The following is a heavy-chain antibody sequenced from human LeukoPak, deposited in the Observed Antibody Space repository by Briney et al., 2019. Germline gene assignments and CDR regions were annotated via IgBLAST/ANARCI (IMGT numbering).Heavy chain of an antibody. CDR3: ARDKRPGLDDAFDI. CDR2: IKQDGSEK. CDR1: GFTFSTYW. Sequence: GGSLRLSCAASGFTFSTYWMTWFRQAPGKGLEWMANIKQDGSEKYYVDSVKGRFTISRDNAKNSLYLQMNSLRVEDTAVYNCARDKRPGLDDAFDIWGQGTMVTVSS. J-gene: IGHJ3*02. V-gene: IGHV3-7*01.